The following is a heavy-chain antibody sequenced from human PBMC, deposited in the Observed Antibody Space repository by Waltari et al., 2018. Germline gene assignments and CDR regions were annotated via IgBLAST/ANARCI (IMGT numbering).Heavy chain of an antibody. CDR3: ARDLVDY. CDR1: RFTLSSYW. J-gene: IGHJ4*02. Sequence: EVQLVESGGGLVQAGGSLRLSCAASRFTLSSYWMSWVRQAPGKGLEWVATIKQDGYEKYYVDSVKGRFTISRDNTKNSLYLQMNTLRVEDTAVYYCARDLVDYWGQGTLVTVSS. D-gene: IGHD6-13*01. V-gene: IGHV3-7*01. CDR2: IKQDGYEK.